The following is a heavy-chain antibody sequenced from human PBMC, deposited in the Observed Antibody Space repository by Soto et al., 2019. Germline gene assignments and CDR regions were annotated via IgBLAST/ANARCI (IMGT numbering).Heavy chain of an antibody. D-gene: IGHD4-17*01. Sequence: GASVKVSCKASGYTFTGYYMHWVRQAPGQGLEWMGWINPNSGGTNYAQKFQGWVTMTRDTSIGTAYMELSRLRSDDTAVYYCARGWKRDYGDYPGDWFDPWGQGTLVTVSS. CDR1: GYTFTGYY. J-gene: IGHJ5*02. CDR3: ARGWKRDYGDYPGDWFDP. CDR2: INPNSGGT. V-gene: IGHV1-2*04.